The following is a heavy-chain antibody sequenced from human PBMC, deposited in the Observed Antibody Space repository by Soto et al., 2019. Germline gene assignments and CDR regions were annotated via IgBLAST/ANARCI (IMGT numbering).Heavy chain of an antibody. Sequence: QVQLVESGGGVVQPGRSLRLSCAASGFTFSSYAMHWVRQAPGKGLEWVAVISYDGSNKYYGDSVKGRFTISRDNSKNTLYLQMNSLRAEDTAVYYCASKGDFGELWCWGQGTLVTVSS. CDR1: GFTFSSYA. J-gene: IGHJ4*02. CDR2: ISYDGSNK. V-gene: IGHV3-30-3*01. D-gene: IGHD3-10*01. CDR3: ASKGDFGELWC.